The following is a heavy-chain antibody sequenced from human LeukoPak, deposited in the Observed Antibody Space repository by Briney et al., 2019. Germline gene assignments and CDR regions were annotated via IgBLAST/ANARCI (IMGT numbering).Heavy chain of an antibody. Sequence: ASVRVSCKASGYTFTSYDINWVRQSTGLGPEWMGWMNPPSGDTGYAQKFQGRVTITRNTSISTAYMELSGLTSEDTAVYYCATPSMIGISYGYVRLRNWGQGTLVTVSS. V-gene: IGHV1-8*03. CDR3: ATPSMIGISYGYVRLRN. D-gene: IGHD5-18*01. CDR2: MNPPSGDT. J-gene: IGHJ4*02. CDR1: GYTFTSYD.